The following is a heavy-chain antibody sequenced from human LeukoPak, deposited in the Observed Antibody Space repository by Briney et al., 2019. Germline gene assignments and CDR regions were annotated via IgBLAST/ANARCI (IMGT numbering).Heavy chain of an antibody. V-gene: IGHV1-69*05. J-gene: IGHJ3*02. CDR1: GGTFSSYA. D-gene: IGHD6-13*01. Sequence: SVKVSCKASGGTFSSYAISWVRQAPGQGLEWMGRIIPIFGTANYAQKFQGRVTITTDESTSTAYMELSSLKSEDAAVYYCARGNRLYTSSWSSLPFDIWGPGTMVTVSS. CDR3: ARGNRLYTSSWSSLPFDI. CDR2: IIPIFGTA.